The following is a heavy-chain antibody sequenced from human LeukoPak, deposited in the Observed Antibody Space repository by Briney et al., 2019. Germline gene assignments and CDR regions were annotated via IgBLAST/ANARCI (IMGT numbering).Heavy chain of an antibody. D-gene: IGHD3-16*01. J-gene: IGHJ4*02. Sequence: PGGSLRLFVAPSGFTFISKAIGGAGRAPGRGLGGFSSLSGNAGRPYYADSVKGRFTISRDNSKNTLYLQMNSLRAEDTAVYYCARDPIALKRGYYFDYWGQGTLVTVSS. V-gene: IGHV3-23*01. CDR3: ARDPIALKRGYYFDY. CDR2: LSGNAGRP. CDR1: GFTFISKA.